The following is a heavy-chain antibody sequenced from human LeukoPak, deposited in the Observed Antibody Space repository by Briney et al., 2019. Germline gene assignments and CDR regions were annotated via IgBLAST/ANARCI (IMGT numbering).Heavy chain of an antibody. Sequence: GGSLRLSCAASGFTFSSYSMNWVRQAPGKGLEWVSSISSSSSYIYYADSVKGRFTISRDNAKNSLYLQMNSLRAEDTAVYYCARDLRKYYYDSSGYYLDYWGQGTLVTVPS. J-gene: IGHJ4*02. CDR3: ARDLRKYYYDSSGYYLDY. V-gene: IGHV3-21*01. D-gene: IGHD3-22*01. CDR1: GFTFSSYS. CDR2: ISSSSSYI.